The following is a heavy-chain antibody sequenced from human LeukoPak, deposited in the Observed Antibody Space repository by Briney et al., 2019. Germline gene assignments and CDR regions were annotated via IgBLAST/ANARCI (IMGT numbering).Heavy chain of an antibody. Sequence: SETLSLTCTVSGGSISSSSYYWGWIRQPPGKGLEWIGSIYYSGSTNYNPSLKSRVTISVDTSKNQFSLKLSSVTAADTAVYYCARRGPAANYYYYYYYMDVWGKGTTVTISS. V-gene: IGHV4-39*07. CDR2: IYYSGST. J-gene: IGHJ6*03. D-gene: IGHD2-2*01. CDR1: GGSISSSSYY. CDR3: ARRGPAANYYYYYYYMDV.